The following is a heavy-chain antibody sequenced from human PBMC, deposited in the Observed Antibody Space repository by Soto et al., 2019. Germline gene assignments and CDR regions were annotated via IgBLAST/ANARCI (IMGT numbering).Heavy chain of an antibody. Sequence: GGSLRLSCAASGFTFSSYAMSWVRQAPGKGLEWVSAISGSGGSTYYADSVKGRFTISRDNSKNTLYLQMNSLRAEDTAVYYCAKARGSRAGTIPYYFDYWGQGTLVTVSS. J-gene: IGHJ4*02. CDR1: GFTFSSYA. CDR2: ISGSGGST. CDR3: AKARGSRAGTIPYYFDY. V-gene: IGHV3-23*01. D-gene: IGHD6-19*01.